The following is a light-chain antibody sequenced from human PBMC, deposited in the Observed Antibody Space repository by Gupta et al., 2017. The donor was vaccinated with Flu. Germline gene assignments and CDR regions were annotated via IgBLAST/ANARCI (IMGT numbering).Light chain of an antibody. CDR3: QRRNSYPET. V-gene: IGKV1-9*01. CDR2: AAS. Sequence: DIQLTQSPSFLSASVGDRVTIPCRASQGISSYLAWYQQKPGKAPKLLIYAASTVQSGVPSRISSSGSATDFTLTISIRHTEDFVTYCCQRRNSYPETFGRGTKLEI. CDR1: QGISSY. J-gene: IGKJ4*01.